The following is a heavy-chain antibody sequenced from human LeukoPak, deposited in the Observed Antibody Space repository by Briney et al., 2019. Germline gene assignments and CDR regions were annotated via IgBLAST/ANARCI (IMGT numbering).Heavy chain of an antibody. CDR2: IYYSGST. CDR1: GGSISSYY. D-gene: IGHD6-19*01. CDR3: ARDHAGYSSGWYYYYGMDV. Sequence: PSETLSLTCTVSGGSISSYYWSWIRQPPGKGLEWIGYIYYSGSTNYNPSLKSRVTISVDTSKNQFSLKLSSVTAAGTAVYYCARDHAGYSSGWYYYYGMDVWGQGTTVTVSS. V-gene: IGHV4-59*01. J-gene: IGHJ6*02.